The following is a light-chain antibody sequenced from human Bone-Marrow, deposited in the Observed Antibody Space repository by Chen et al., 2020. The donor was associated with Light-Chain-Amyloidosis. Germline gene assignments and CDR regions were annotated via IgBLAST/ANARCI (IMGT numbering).Light chain of an antibody. Sequence: QSALTQPASVSGSPGQSITISCTGTSSDVGGYNFVSWYQQHQGKAPKLMIYDVSNRPSGVSNRFSGSKSGNTASLTISGLQAEDEADYYCSSYTRSSTLEFGGGTKLTVL. CDR2: DVS. CDR3: SSYTRSSTLE. J-gene: IGLJ3*02. V-gene: IGLV2-14*01. CDR1: SSDVGGYNF.